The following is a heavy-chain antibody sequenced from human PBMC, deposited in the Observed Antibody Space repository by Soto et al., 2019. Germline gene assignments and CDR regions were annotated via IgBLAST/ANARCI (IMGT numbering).Heavy chain of an antibody. CDR1: GGTFSSYT. Sequence: SVKVSCKASGGTFSSYTISWVRQAPGQGLEWMGRIIPILGIANYAQKFQGRVTITADKSTSTAYMELSSLRSEDTAVYYCARDPSSRGSHSGSWFDPWGQGTLVTVSS. D-gene: IGHD6-13*01. CDR2: IIPILGIA. V-gene: IGHV1-69*04. J-gene: IGHJ5*02. CDR3: ARDPSSRGSHSGSWFDP.